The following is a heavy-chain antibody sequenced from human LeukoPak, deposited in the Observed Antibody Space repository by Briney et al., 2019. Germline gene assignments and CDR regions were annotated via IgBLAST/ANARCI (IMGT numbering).Heavy chain of an antibody. CDR3: ARARSGWYFDY. CDR2: ISSSRST. Sequence: SETLSLTCTISGGSLIGYYWTWIRQPAGKGLEWIGRISSSRSTNYNPSLKSRVTMSVDTPKNQVSLRLSSVTAADTAVYYCARARSGWYFDYWGQGNLVTVSS. D-gene: IGHD6-19*01. CDR1: GGSLIGYY. V-gene: IGHV4-4*07. J-gene: IGHJ4*02.